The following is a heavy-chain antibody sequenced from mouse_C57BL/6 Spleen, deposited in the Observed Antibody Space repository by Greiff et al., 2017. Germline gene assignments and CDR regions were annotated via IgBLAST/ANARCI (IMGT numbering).Heavy chain of an antibody. Sequence: EVQRVESGEGLVKPGGSLKLSCAASGFTFSSYAMSWVRQTPETRLEWVAYISSGGDYIYYADTVKGRFTISRDNARNTLYLQMSSLKSEDTAMYYCTREAPTIVTTNWYFDVWGTGTTVTVSS. CDR3: TREAPTIVTTNWYFDV. V-gene: IGHV5-9-1*02. J-gene: IGHJ1*03. CDR1: GFTFSSYA. CDR2: ISSGGDYI. D-gene: IGHD2-5*01.